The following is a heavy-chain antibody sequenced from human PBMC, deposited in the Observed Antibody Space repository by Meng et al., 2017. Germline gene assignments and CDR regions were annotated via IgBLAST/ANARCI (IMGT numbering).Heavy chain of an antibody. CDR3: TTASITMVRGVITANYYYYYGMDV. CDR2: IKSKTDGGTT. D-gene: IGHD3-10*01. V-gene: IGHV3-15*01. J-gene: IGHJ6*02. Sequence: GESLKISCAASGFTFSNAWMSWVRQAPGKGLEWVGRIKSKTDGGTTDYAAPVKGRFTISRDDSKTTLYLQMNSLKTEDTAVYYCTTASITMVRGVITANYYYYYGMDVWGQGTTVTVSS. CDR1: GFTFSNAW.